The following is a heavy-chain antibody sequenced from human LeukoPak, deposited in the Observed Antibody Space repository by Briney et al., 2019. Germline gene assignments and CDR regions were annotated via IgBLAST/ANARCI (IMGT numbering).Heavy chain of an antibody. J-gene: IGHJ4*02. Sequence: GGSLRLSCAASGFTVSSNYMSWVRQAPGKGLEWVSVIYSGGSTYYADSVKGRFTISRHNSKNTLYLQMNSLRAEDTAVYYCARELSPGDSGYFDYWGQGTLVTVSS. CDR3: ARELSPGDSGYFDY. CDR1: GFTVSSNY. CDR2: IYSGGST. V-gene: IGHV3-53*04. D-gene: IGHD4-17*01.